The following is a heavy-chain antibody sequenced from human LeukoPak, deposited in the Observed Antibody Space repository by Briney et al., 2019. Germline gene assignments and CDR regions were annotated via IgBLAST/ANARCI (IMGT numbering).Heavy chain of an antibody. D-gene: IGHD6-19*01. V-gene: IGHV3-15*01. Sequence: GGSLRLSCAASGFTFSNAWMSWVRQAPGKGLEWVGRIKSKTDGGTTDYAAPVTGRFTISRDDSKNTLYLQVNSLKTEDTAVHYCATANRAYSGGWASDYWGQGTLVAVSS. J-gene: IGHJ4*02. CDR1: GFTFSNAW. CDR2: IKSKTDGGTT. CDR3: ATANRAYSGGWASDY.